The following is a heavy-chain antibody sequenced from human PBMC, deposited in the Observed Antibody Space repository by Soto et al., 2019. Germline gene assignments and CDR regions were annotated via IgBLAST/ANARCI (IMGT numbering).Heavy chain of an antibody. CDR1: GYSFTSYG. J-gene: IGHJ4*02. V-gene: IGHV1-18*01. CDR3: ARNYYDSSGYYPYYFDY. CDR2: ISAYNGNT. Sequence: GTSVEVSCESCGYSFTSYGIIWVRQAPGQGLEWMGWISAYNGNTNYAQKLQGRVTMTTDTSTSTAYMELRSLRSDDTAVYYCARNYYDSSGYYPYYFDYWGQGTPVPVSS. D-gene: IGHD3-22*01.